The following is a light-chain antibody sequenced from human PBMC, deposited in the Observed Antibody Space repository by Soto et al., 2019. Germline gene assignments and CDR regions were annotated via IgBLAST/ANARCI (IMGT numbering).Light chain of an antibody. CDR1: QSVSSSY. Sequence: EIVLTQSPGTLSFSPGERATLSCRASQSVSSSYLAWYQQKTGQAPRVLVYGESHRATGIPDRFSGSGSGTDLNLTVIRLEPEDFAVYYCQQYEKSPLTFGGGTKVDIK. J-gene: IGKJ4*01. CDR2: GES. CDR3: QQYEKSPLT. V-gene: IGKV3-20*01.